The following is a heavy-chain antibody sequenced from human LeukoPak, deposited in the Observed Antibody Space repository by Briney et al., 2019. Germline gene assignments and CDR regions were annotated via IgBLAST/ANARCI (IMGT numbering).Heavy chain of an antibody. CDR2: ISSSGHTI. CDR1: GFTFSSYE. Sequence: PGGSLRLSCAASGFTFSSYEMNWVRQAPGKGLEWVSYISSSGHTIYYADSVKGRFTISRDNAKNSLYLQMNRLRAEDTAMYYCARDLWGHWGQGTLVTVSS. D-gene: IGHD7-27*01. V-gene: IGHV3-48*03. CDR3: ARDLWGH. J-gene: IGHJ4*02.